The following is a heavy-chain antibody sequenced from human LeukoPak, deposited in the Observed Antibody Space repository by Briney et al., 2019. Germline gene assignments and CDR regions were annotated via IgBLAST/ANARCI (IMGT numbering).Heavy chain of an antibody. CDR2: IYYSGST. CDR1: GGSISSYY. J-gene: IGHJ5*02. Sequence: SETLSLTCTVSGGSISSYYWSWIRQPPGKGLEWIGYIYYSGSTNYSPSLKSRVTISVDTSKNQFSLKLSSVTAADTAVYYCARVSLYDSSGYYYYWFDPWGQGTLVTVSS. V-gene: IGHV4-59*01. CDR3: ARVSLYDSSGYYYYWFDP. D-gene: IGHD3-22*01.